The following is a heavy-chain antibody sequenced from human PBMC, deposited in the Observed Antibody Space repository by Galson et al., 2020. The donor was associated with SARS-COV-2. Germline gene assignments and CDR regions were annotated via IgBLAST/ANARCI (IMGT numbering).Heavy chain of an antibody. D-gene: IGHD2-21*02. CDR2: ISFDGRNK. Sequence: GGSLRLSCAASGFTFSDYAMNWVRQAPGKGLEWVAIISFDGRNKHFAASVRGRFTVSRDNSKHTVFLQMNSLGLDDTALYYCARDLYNPVAVAAGGGFDYWGQGALGTVSS. CDR3: ARDLYNPVAVAAGGGFDY. CDR1: GFTFSDYA. J-gene: IGHJ4*02. V-gene: IGHV3-30*04.